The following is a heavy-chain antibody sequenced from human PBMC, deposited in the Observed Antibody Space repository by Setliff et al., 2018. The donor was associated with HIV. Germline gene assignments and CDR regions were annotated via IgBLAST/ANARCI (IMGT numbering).Heavy chain of an antibody. J-gene: IGHJ4*02. CDR2: IYYSGST. CDR1: GGSISSSNYY. CDR3: ARVKSGSLGGYVDY. V-gene: IGHV4-39*07. Sequence: SETLSLTCTVSGGSISSSNYYWGWIRQPPGKGLEWIGSIYYSGSTYYNPSLKSRVTISVDTSKNQFSLNLSSVTAADTAVYYCARVKSGSLGGYVDYWGQGTLVTVSS. D-gene: IGHD3-10*01.